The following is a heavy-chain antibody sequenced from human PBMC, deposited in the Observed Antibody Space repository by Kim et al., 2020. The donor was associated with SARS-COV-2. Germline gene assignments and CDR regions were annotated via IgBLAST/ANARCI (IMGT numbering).Heavy chain of an antibody. CDR2: INHSGST. V-gene: IGHV4-34*01. Sequence: SETLSLTCAVYGGSFSGYYWSWIRQPPGKGLEWIGEINHSGSTNYNPSLKSRVTISVDTSKNQFSLKLSSVTAADTAVYYCASFLASITMVRGEIDYWGQGTLVTVSS. CDR3: ASFLASITMVRGEIDY. CDR1: GGSFSGYY. J-gene: IGHJ4*02. D-gene: IGHD3-10*01.